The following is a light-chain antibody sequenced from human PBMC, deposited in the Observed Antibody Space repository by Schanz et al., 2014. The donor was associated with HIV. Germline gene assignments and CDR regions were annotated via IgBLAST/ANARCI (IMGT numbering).Light chain of an antibody. J-gene: IGKJ2*03. CDR3: QQYDKYSYS. V-gene: IGKV1-5*03. CDR2: QAS. Sequence: DIHMTQSPSTLSASVGDRVTITCRASQSIRSWLAWYQQKPGRAPKLLIYQASTLETGVSSRFSGSGSGTEFTLTISSLQPDDFATYYCQQYDKYSYSFGQGTKLEIK. CDR1: QSIRSW.